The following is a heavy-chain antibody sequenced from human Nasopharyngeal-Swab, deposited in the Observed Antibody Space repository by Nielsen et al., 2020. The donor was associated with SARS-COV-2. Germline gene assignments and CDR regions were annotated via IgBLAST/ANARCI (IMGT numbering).Heavy chain of an antibody. CDR2: ISSSSSTI. V-gene: IGHV3-48*01. J-gene: IGHJ6*03. CDR3: ARDSTSSGWPYYYYYMDV. D-gene: IGHD6-19*01. CDR1: GFTFSSYS. Sequence: GESLKISCAASGFTFSSYSMNWVRQAPGKGLERVSYISSSSSTIYYADSVEGRFTISRDNAKNSLYLQMNSLRAEDTAVYYCARDSTSSGWPYYYYYMDVWGKGTTVTVSS.